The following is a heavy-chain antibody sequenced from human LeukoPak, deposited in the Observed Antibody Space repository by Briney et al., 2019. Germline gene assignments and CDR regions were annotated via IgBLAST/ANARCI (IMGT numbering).Heavy chain of an antibody. V-gene: IGHV1-2*06. Sequence: ASVKVSCKASGYTFTGYYMHWVRQAPGQGLEWMGRINPNSGGANYAQKFQGRVTMTRDTSISTAYMELSRLRSDDTAVYYCARDTKDGESDYWGQGTLVTVSS. CDR1: GYTFTGYY. CDR3: ARDTKDGESDY. CDR2: INPNSGGA. J-gene: IGHJ4*02. D-gene: IGHD7-27*01.